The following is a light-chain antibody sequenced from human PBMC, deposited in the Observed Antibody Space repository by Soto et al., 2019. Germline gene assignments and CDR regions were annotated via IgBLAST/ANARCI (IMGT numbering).Light chain of an antibody. CDR1: SGHSNYA. J-gene: IGLJ2*01. V-gene: IGLV4-69*01. CDR2: LNGDGSH. Sequence: QPVLTQSPSASASLGASVKLTCTLSSGHSNYAIAWHQQPPEKGPRYLMKLNGDGSHTKGDGIPDRFSGSSSGAERYLTISSLQSEDEADYYCQTWDTGIRVFGGGTKVTVL. CDR3: QTWDTGIRV.